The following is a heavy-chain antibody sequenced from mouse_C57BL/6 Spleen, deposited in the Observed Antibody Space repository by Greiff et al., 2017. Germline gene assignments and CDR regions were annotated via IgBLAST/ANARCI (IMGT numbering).Heavy chain of an antibody. J-gene: IGHJ4*01. CDR2: INPNNGGT. CDR3: ARYGNLYAMDY. Sequence: EVQLVESGPELVKPGASVKIPCKASGYTFTDYNMDWVKQSHGKSLEWIGDINPNNGGTIYNQKFKGKATLTVDKSSSTAYMERRSLTSEDTAVYYCARYGNLYAMDYWGQGTSVTVSS. V-gene: IGHV1-18*01. D-gene: IGHD2-1*01. CDR1: GYTFTDYN.